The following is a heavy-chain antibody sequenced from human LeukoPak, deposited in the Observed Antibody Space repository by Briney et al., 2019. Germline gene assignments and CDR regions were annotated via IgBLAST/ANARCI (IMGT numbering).Heavy chain of an antibody. CDR1: GGSISSYY. CDR3: ARTNQQLGLDAYYYYYMDV. CDR2: IYNSGST. J-gene: IGHJ6*03. Sequence: SETLSLTCAVYGGSISSYYWSWIRQPPGKGLEWIGYIYNSGSTNYNPSLKSRVTFSVDTSKNQISLKLSSVTAADTAVYYCARTNQQLGLDAYYYYYMDVWGKGSTVTISS. V-gene: IGHV4-59*01. D-gene: IGHD2-2*01.